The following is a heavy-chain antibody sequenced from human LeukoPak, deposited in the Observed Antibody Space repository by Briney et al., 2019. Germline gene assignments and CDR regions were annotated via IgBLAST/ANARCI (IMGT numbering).Heavy chain of an antibody. V-gene: IGHV4-4*07. CDR2: IYTSGST. CDR3: ARGEYGSSSIWFDP. Sequence: PSETLSLTCTVSGGSISTYYWSWIRQPAGKGLEWIGRIYTSGSTNYNPSLKSRVTMSVDTSKNQFSLKLSSVTAADTAVYYCARGEYGSSSIWFDPWGLGTLVTVSS. J-gene: IGHJ5*02. CDR1: GGSISTYY. D-gene: IGHD6-6*01.